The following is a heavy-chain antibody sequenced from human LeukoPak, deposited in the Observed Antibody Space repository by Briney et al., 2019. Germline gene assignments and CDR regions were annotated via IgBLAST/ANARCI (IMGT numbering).Heavy chain of an antibody. CDR2: ISGSGGST. CDR1: GFTFSNYN. J-gene: IGHJ4*02. CDR3: AKEGLLRYDSADFDY. V-gene: IGHV3-23*01. Sequence: GGSLRLSCAASGFTFSNYNMNWVRRAPGKGLEWVSAISGSGGSTYYADSVKGRFTISRDNSKNTLYLQMNSLRAEDTAVYYCAKEGLLRYDSADFDYWGQGTLVTVSS. D-gene: IGHD3-9*01.